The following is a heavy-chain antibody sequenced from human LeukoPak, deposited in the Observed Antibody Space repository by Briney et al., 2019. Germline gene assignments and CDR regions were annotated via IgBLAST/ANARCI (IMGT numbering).Heavy chain of an antibody. Sequence: GESLKILHWRSGYRFTCYLIGWVRPIPGKGLAGVGSIYPGDSDTRYSPSLQGQVTISADKSLSTAYLQWSSLKASDTAMYYCARPGRDGGYSDGFDYWGQGTLVTVSS. V-gene: IGHV5-51*01. CDR2: IYPGDSDT. CDR1: GYRFTCYL. CDR3: ARPGRDGGYSDGFDY. D-gene: IGHD5-18*01. J-gene: IGHJ4*02.